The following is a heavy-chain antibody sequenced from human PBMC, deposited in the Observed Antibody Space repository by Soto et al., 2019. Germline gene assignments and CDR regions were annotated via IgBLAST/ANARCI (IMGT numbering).Heavy chain of an antibody. CDR3: ARADYYRSAAIDY. D-gene: IGHD3-10*01. Sequence: QLQLQESGPGLVKPSETLSLTCTVSGSSISSSSYYWGWIRQPPGKGLEWIGSIYYSGSTNYNPPLKSRVTISVDTSKHQFSLKLSSVTAADTAVYYCARADYYRSAAIDYWGQGTLVTVSS. V-gene: IGHV4-39*01. J-gene: IGHJ4*02. CDR2: IYYSGST. CDR1: GSSISSSSYY.